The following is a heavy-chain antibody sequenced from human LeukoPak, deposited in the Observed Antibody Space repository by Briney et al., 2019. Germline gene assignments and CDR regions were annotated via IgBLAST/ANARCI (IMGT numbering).Heavy chain of an antibody. CDR2: IFGSGGSP. V-gene: IGHV3-23*01. CDR1: GFTFGSHA. CDR3: AKVSSYCSSTSCYFDY. J-gene: IGHJ4*02. D-gene: IGHD2-2*01. Sequence: PGGSLRLSCAVSGFTFGSHAMYWVRQAPGKGLEWVAGIFGSGGSPHYADPVKGRFTISRDNSRNTVYLQINSLRAEDTAVYYCAKVSSYCSSTSCYFDYWGQGTLVTVSS.